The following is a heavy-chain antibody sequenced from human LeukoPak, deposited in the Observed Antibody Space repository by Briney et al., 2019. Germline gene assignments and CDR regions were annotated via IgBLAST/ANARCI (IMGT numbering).Heavy chain of an antibody. CDR2: INHSGST. J-gene: IGHJ5*02. D-gene: IGHD1-26*01. Sequence: SETLSLTCAVYGGSFSGYYWSWIRQPPGKGLEWIGEINHSGSTNYNPSLKSRVTISVDTSKNQFSLKLSSVTAADTAVYYCASFSGSYKVGNLWGQGTLVTVSS. V-gene: IGHV4-34*01. CDR1: GGSFSGYY. CDR3: ASFSGSYKVGNL.